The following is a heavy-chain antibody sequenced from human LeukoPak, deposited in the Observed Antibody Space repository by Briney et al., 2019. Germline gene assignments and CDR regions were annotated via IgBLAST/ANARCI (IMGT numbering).Heavy chain of an antibody. D-gene: IGHD2-2*01. CDR2: IYYSGST. J-gene: IGHJ4*02. CDR3: ARHDCSSTSCYDAC. CDR1: GGSISSYY. Sequence: MPSETLSLTCTVSGGSISSYYWSWIRQPPGKGLEWIGYIYYSGSTNYSPSLKSRVTISVDTSKNQFSLKLSSVTAADTAVYYCARHDCSSTSCYDACWGQGTLVTVSS. V-gene: IGHV4-59*08.